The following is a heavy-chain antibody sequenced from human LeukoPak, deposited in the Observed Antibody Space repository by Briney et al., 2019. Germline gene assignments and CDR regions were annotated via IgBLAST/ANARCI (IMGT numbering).Heavy chain of an antibody. Sequence: PGGSLRLSCAASGFTFSSYSMNWVRQAPGKGLEWVSSISSSSSYIYYADSVKGRFTISRDNAKNSLYLQMNSLRAEDTAVYYCARSDAAAAGPDYWGQGTLVTVSS. V-gene: IGHV3-21*01. CDR3: ARSDAAAAGPDY. J-gene: IGHJ4*02. D-gene: IGHD6-13*01. CDR1: GFTFSSYS. CDR2: ISSSSSYI.